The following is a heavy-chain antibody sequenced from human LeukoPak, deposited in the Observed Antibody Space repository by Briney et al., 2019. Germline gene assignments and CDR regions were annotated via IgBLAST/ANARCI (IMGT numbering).Heavy chain of an antibody. J-gene: IGHJ4*02. V-gene: IGHV4-59*05. CDR3: ARGITMIVRGYDY. Sequence: ASETLSLTCTVSGGSISSHHWSWIRQPPGKGLEWIGSIYYSGSTYYNPSLKSRVTISVDTSKNQFSLKLSSVTAADTAVYYCARGITMIVRGYDYWGQGTLVTVSS. CDR2: IYYSGST. CDR1: GGSISSHH. D-gene: IGHD3-22*01.